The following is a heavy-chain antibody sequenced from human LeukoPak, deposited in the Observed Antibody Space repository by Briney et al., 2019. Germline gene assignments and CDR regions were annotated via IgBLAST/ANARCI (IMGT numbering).Heavy chain of an antibody. CDR3: AGKTSYFTSGTSFDY. J-gene: IGHJ4*02. CDR1: GLIFNTAG. Sequence: GGSLRLSCTASGLIFNTAGMHWVRQAPGKGLEWVAFISYDGSSEQYADSVKGRFTISRDNAKNTLYLQMNSLTMEDTAFYYCAGKTSYFTSGTSFDYWGQGTLVTVSS. CDR2: ISYDGSSE. D-gene: IGHD3-10*01. V-gene: IGHV3-30*03.